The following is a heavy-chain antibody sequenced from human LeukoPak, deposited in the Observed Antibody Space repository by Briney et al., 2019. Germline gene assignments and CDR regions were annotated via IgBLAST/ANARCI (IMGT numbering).Heavy chain of an antibody. D-gene: IGHD2-8*01. CDR3: AKYNGGFCFDY. CDR1: GFTFASYA. CDR2: IIGSGTST. J-gene: IGHJ4*02. Sequence: GGPLRLSCAASGFTFASYAMSWVRQAPGKGLEWVSGIIGSGTSTYYADSVKGRFTISRDNAKNSLYLQMNSLRAEDTAVYYCAKYNGGFCFDYWGQGALVTVSS. V-gene: IGHV3-23*01.